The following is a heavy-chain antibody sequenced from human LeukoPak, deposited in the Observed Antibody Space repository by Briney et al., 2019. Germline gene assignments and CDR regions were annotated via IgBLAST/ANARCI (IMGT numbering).Heavy chain of an antibody. V-gene: IGHV3-11*01. CDR2: ISSSGSTI. Sequence: GGSLRLSCAASGFTFSDYYMSWIRQAPGKGLEWVSYISSSGSTIYYADSVKGRFTISRDNAKNSLYLQMNSLRAEDTAVYYCARGEYYYGSWSYYTDAFDIWGQGTMVTVSS. CDR1: GFTFSDYY. D-gene: IGHD3-10*01. J-gene: IGHJ3*02. CDR3: ARGEYYYGSWSYYTDAFDI.